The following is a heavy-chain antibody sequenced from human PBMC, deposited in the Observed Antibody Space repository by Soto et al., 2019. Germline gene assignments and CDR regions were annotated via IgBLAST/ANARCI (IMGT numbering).Heavy chain of an antibody. V-gene: IGHV3-23*01. J-gene: IGHJ5*02. CDR3: AKVPIVVVVVAATGWFDP. CDR1: GFTFSSYA. D-gene: IGHD2-15*01. CDR2: ISGSGGST. Sequence: GGSLRLSCAASGFTFSSYAMSWVRQAPGKGLEWVSAISGSGGSTYYADSVKGRFTISRDNSKNTLYLQMNSLRAEDTAVYYCAKVPIVVVVVAATGWFDPWGQGTLVTVSS.